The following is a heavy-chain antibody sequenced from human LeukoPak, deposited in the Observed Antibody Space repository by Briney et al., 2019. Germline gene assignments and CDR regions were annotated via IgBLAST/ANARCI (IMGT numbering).Heavy chain of an antibody. CDR1: GFTFSNYD. Sequence: GGSLRLSCAASGFTFSNYDMHWVRQVIGKGLEWVSAIGTTGDTFYPDSVKGRFTISRDNAKNSLYLQMNSLRAEDTAVYYCATPLDYYDTSDSHQGGDWGQGTLVTVSS. V-gene: IGHV3-13*01. CDR3: ATPLDYYDTSDSHQGGD. CDR2: IGTTGDT. J-gene: IGHJ4*02. D-gene: IGHD3-22*01.